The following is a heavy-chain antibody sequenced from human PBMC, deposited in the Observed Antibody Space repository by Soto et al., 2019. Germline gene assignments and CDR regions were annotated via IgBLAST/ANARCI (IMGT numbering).Heavy chain of an antibody. V-gene: IGHV4-31*03. Sequence: SETLTLTCTVPGRSIRIGSHYWRGIRQHPGKGLEWIGYIYYSGSTYYNRSLKSRITISISTSKNQFSLKLTSVTAADTAVYYCAREGGDGIDYWGQGTLVTVSS. J-gene: IGHJ4*02. CDR3: AREGGDGIDY. CDR1: GRSIRIGSHY. CDR2: IYYSGST. D-gene: IGHD3-16*01.